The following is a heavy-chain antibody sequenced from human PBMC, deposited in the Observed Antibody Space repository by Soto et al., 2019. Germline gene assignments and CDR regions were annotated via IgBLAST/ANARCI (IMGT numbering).Heavy chain of an antibody. CDR1: GSSLSTSGVG. CDR3: AHIRVVTYYGSGSFDP. J-gene: IGHJ5*02. D-gene: IGHD3-10*01. V-gene: IGHV2-5*02. Sequence: QITLRESGPTLVKPTQTLTLTCAVSGSSLSTSGVGVGWIRQPPGKALEWLALIYWDDDKRYSPSLTNRLSIPKDTSKNQVVLTMTNMDPVDTATYYCAHIRVVTYYGSGSFDPWGQGTLVTVSS. CDR2: IYWDDDK.